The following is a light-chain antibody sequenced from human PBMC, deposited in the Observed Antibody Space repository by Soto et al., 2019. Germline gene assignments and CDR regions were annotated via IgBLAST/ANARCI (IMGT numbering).Light chain of an antibody. V-gene: IGLV2-14*01. CDR1: SSDVGSYNY. Sequence: QSVLTQPASVSGSPGQSITISCTGTSSDVGSYNYVSWYQQHPGKSPKVMIYDVRNPPSGVSYRFSGPKSGNTASLTISGLQAEDEADYYCSSYTTSSTYVFGTGTKLTVL. CDR2: DVR. J-gene: IGLJ1*01. CDR3: SSYTTSSTYV.